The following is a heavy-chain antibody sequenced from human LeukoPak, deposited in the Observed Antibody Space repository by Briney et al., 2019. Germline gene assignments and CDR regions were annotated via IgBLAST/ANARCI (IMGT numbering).Heavy chain of an antibody. Sequence: PGGSLRLSCAVSGFTFSNDYMSWVRQAPGKGLEWVSVIYGGGSTYYPDSVRGRFTIPRDNSENTLYLQMDSLRAEDTAVYYCARDKGIPRYYDSSGQTYYYYGMDVWGQGTTVTVSS. CDR1: GFTFSNDY. CDR2: IYGGGST. D-gene: IGHD3-22*01. CDR3: ARDKGIPRYYDSSGQTYYYYGMDV. J-gene: IGHJ6*02. V-gene: IGHV3-53*01.